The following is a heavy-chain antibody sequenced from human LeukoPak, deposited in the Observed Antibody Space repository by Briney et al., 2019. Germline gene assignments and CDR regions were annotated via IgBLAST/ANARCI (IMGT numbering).Heavy chain of an antibody. CDR1: GGSFSGYY. CDR2: INHSGGT. V-gene: IGHV4-34*01. D-gene: IGHD3-22*01. CDR3: ASSALLLPTYYYYYGMDV. Sequence: KPSETLSLTCAVYGGSFSGYYWSRIRQPPGKGLEWIGEINHSGGTNYNPSLKSRVTISVDTSKNQFSLKLSSVTAADTAVYYCASSALLLPTYYYYYGMDVWGQGTTVTVSS. J-gene: IGHJ6*02.